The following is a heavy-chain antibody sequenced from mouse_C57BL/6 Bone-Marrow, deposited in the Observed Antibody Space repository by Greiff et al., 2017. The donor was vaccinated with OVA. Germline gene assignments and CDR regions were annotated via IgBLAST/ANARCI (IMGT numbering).Heavy chain of an antibody. V-gene: IGHV5-4*01. CDR2: ISDGGSYT. CDR1: GFTFSSYA. CDR3: AREGGSQAWFAY. J-gene: IGHJ3*01. Sequence: EVQLVESGGGLVKPGGSLKLSCAASGFTFSSYAMSWVRQTPEQRLEWVATISDGGSYTYYPDNVKGRFTMPRDNAKNNLYLQLSHLKSEDTAVDYCAREGGSQAWFAYWGQGTLVTVSA.